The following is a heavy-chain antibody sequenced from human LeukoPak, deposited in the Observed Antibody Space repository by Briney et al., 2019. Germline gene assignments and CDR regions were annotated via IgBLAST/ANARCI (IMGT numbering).Heavy chain of an antibody. D-gene: IGHD3-3*01. CDR2: ISSSSSYI. Sequence: PGGSLRLSCAASGFTFSSYSMNWVRQAPGKGLEWVSSISSSSSYIYYADSVKGRFTICRDNAKNSLYLQMNSLRAEDTAVYYCARVGYDFWSGYVYWGQGTLVSVSS. CDR3: ARVGYDFWSGYVY. J-gene: IGHJ4*02. CDR1: GFTFSSYS. V-gene: IGHV3-21*01.